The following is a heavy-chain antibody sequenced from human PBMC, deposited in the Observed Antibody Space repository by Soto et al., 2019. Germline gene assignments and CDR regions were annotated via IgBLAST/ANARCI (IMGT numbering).Heavy chain of an antibody. CDR2: IIPILGIA. D-gene: IGHD2-2*01. Sequence: SVKVSCKDSGGTFSSYTISWVRQAPGQGLEWMGRIIPILGIANYAQKFQGRVTITADKSTSTAYMELSSLRSEDTAVYYCARDSVVVVPAAMGAFDIWGQGTMVTVSS. CDR3: ARDSVVVVPAAMGAFDI. V-gene: IGHV1-69*04. CDR1: GGTFSSYT. J-gene: IGHJ3*02.